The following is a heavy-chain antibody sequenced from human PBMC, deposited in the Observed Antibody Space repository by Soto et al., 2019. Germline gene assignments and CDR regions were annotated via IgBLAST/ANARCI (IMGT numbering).Heavy chain of an antibody. CDR2: INHSGST. Sequence: SETLSLTCAVYGGSFSGYYWSWIRQPPGKGLEWIGEINHSGSTNYNPSLKSRVTISVDTSKNQFSLKLSSVTAADTAVYYCARGREEGIAAAGNPTKDYYYMDVWGKGTTVTVSS. J-gene: IGHJ6*03. CDR1: GGSFSGYY. CDR3: ARGREEGIAAAGNPTKDYYYMDV. V-gene: IGHV4-34*01. D-gene: IGHD6-13*01.